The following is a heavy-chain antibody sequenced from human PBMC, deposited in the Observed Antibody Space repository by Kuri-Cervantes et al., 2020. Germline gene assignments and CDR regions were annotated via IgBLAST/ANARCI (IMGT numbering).Heavy chain of an antibody. Sequence: SETLSLTCIASGGSISSRSHYWGWIRQPPGKGLEWIGSIYYSGSTNYNPSLKSRVTISVDTSKNQFSLKLSSVTPEDTAVYYCARGRSDWNYVGWFDPWGQGTLVTVSS. D-gene: IGHD1-7*01. CDR1: GGSISSRSHY. CDR3: ARGRSDWNYVGWFDP. CDR2: IYYSGST. J-gene: IGHJ5*02. V-gene: IGHV4-39*07.